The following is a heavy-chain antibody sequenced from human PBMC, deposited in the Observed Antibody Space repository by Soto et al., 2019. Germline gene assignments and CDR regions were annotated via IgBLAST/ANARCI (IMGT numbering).Heavy chain of an antibody. CDR2: INHSGST. CDR3: ASRGYCSGGSCYSQVAGVCFDY. D-gene: IGHD2-15*01. CDR1: GGSFSGYY. Sequence: QVQLQQWGAGLLKPSETLSLTCAVYGGSFSGYYWSWIRQPPGKGLEWIGEINHSGSTNYNPSLTSRVTISVDTSKNQFSLKLSSVTAADTAVYYCASRGYCSGGSCYSQVAGVCFDYWGQGTLVTVSS. V-gene: IGHV4-34*01. J-gene: IGHJ4*02.